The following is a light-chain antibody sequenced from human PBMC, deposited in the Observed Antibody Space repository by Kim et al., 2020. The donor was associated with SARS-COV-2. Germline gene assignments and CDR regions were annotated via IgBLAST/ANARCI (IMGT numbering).Light chain of an antibody. Sequence: ACVGDCVTITCRASQSISSWLAWYQQKPGKAPKLLIYKASSLESGVPSRFSGSGSGTEFTLTISSLQPDDFATYYCQQYNSYPMYTFGQGTKLEI. CDR3: QQYNSYPMYT. CDR1: QSISSW. J-gene: IGKJ2*01. V-gene: IGKV1-5*03. CDR2: KAS.